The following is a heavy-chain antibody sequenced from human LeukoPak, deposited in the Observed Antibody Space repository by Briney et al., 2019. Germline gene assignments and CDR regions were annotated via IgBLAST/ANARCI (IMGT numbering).Heavy chain of an antibody. J-gene: IGHJ4*02. V-gene: IGHV4-59*01. CDR2: TYYSGST. CDR1: GGSISSYY. D-gene: IGHD3-3*01. CDR3: ARVATRYYDFWSGYPYYFDY. Sequence: PSETLSLTCTVSGGSISSYYWSWIRQPPGKGLEWIGYTYYSGSTNYNPSLKSRVTISVDTSKNQFSLKLSSVTAADTAVYYCARVATRYYDFWSGYPYYFDYWGQGTLVTVSS.